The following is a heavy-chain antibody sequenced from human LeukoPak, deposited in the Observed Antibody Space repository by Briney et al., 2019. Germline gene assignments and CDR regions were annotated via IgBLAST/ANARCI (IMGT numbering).Heavy chain of an antibody. Sequence: SETLSLTCTVSGGSISSYYWSWVRQPPGKGLEWLGYIYYSGSTNYNPSLKSRVTISVDTSKDQFSLKLSSVTAADTAVYYCAASGSGSYYGAFDYWGQGTLVTVSS. CDR2: IYYSGST. J-gene: IGHJ4*02. CDR1: GGSISSYY. D-gene: IGHD3-10*01. CDR3: AASGSGSYYGAFDY. V-gene: IGHV4-59*01.